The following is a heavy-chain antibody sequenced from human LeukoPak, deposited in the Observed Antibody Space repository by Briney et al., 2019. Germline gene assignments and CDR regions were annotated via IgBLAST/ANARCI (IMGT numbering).Heavy chain of an antibody. CDR2: ISTDGYTT. D-gene: IGHD2-15*01. J-gene: IGHJ4*02. V-gene: IGHV3-74*01. Sequence: GGSLRLSCAASGLAFSAYKMHWVRKAPRKGLVWVSRISTDGYTTDYADFVQGRFTASRDNTKNTWSLEMNSLRAEDTAVYYCVVGGSPGYWGQGTLVTVSS. CDR3: VVGGSPGY. CDR1: GLAFSAYK.